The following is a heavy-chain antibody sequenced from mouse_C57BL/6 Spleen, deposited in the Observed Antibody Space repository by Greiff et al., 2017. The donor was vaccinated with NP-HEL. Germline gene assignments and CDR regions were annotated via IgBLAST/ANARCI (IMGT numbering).Heavy chain of an antibody. CDR1: GYSFTGYY. J-gene: IGHJ2*01. CDR2: INPSTGGT. V-gene: IGHV1-42*01. Sequence: VQLKQSGPELVKPGASVKISCKASGYSFTGYYMNWVKQSPEKSLEWIGEINPSTGGTTYNQKFKAKATLTVDKSSSTAYMQLKSLTSEDSAVYYCARSGATVVAASYYFDYWGQGTTLTVSS. D-gene: IGHD1-1*01. CDR3: ARSGATVVAASYYFDY.